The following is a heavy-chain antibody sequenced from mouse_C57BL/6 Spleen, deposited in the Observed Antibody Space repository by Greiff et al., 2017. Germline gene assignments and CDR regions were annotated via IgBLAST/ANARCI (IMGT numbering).Heavy chain of an antibody. CDR2: IYPGDGDT. D-gene: IGHD2-12*01. CDR1: GYAFSSSW. V-gene: IGHV1-82*01. Sequence: VQLQQSGPELVKPGASVKISCKASGYAFSSSWMNWVKQRPGKGLEWIGRIYPGDGDTNYNGKFKGKATLTADKSSSTAYMQLSSLTSEDSAVYFCAREAYYSNYAMDYWGQGTSVTVSS. CDR3: AREAYYSNYAMDY. J-gene: IGHJ4*01.